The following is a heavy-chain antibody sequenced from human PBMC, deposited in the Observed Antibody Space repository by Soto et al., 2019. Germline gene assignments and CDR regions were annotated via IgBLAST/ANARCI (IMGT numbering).Heavy chain of an antibody. V-gene: IGHV3-7*03. CDR1: GFTFSSYW. CDR2: INQDGSEK. J-gene: IGHJ4*02. CDR3: ARDVIAVAATFDY. D-gene: IGHD6-19*01. Sequence: LRLSCAASGFTFSSYWMSWVRQAPGKGLEWVANINQDGSEKYYVDSVKGRFTISRDNAKNSLYLQMSSLRAEDTAVYYCARDVIAVAATFDYWGQGTLVTVSS.